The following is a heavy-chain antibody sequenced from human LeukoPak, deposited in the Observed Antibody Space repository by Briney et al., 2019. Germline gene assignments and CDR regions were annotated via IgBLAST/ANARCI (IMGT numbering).Heavy chain of an antibody. V-gene: IGHV4-34*01. CDR3: ARSQVGATRYYYYMDV. CDR1: GGSFSGYY. D-gene: IGHD1-26*01. J-gene: IGHJ6*03. CDR2: INHSGST. Sequence: PSEALSLTCAVYGGSFSGYYWRWIRQPPGKGLEWIGEINHSGSTNYNPSLKSRVTMSVDTSKNQFSLKLSSVTAADTAVYYCARSQVGATRYYYYMDVWGKGTTVTVSS.